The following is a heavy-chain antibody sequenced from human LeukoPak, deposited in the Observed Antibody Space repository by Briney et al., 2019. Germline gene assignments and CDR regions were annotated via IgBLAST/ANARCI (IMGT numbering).Heavy chain of an antibody. Sequence: ASVKVSCKASGYTFTGYYMHWVRQAPGQGLEWMGWISAYNGNTNYARKFQGRVTMTTDTSTSTAYMELRSLRSDDTAVYYCARVPPTVTTVFYYYYGMDVWGQGTTVTVSS. D-gene: IGHD4-17*01. CDR2: ISAYNGNT. CDR1: GYTFTGYY. J-gene: IGHJ6*02. CDR3: ARVPPTVTTVFYYYYGMDV. V-gene: IGHV1-18*04.